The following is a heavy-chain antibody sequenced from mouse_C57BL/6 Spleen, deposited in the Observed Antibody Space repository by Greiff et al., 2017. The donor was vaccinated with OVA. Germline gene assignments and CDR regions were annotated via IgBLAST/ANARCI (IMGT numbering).Heavy chain of an antibody. CDR3: ARETPGYYFDY. Sequence: EVKLQESGPGLVKPSQSLSLTCSVTGYSITSGYYWNWIRQFPGNKLEWMGYISYDGSNNYNPSLKNRISLTRDTSKNQFFLKLNSVTTEDTATYYCARETPGYYFDYWGQGTTLTVSS. V-gene: IGHV3-6*01. CDR1: GYSITSGYY. J-gene: IGHJ2*01. CDR2: ISYDGSN.